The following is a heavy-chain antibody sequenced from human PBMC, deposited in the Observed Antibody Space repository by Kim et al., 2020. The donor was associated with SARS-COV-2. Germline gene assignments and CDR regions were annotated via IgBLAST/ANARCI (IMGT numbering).Heavy chain of an antibody. D-gene: IGHD3-10*01. J-gene: IGHJ1*01. Sequence: SETLSLTCAVYGGSFSGYYWSWIRLPPGKGLEWIGEINHSGRTNYNPSLKSRVTISVDTSKNQFSLKLTSVTAADAALYFCARRLSNTSGWGSHYCDLWGQGILVTVSS. V-gene: IGHV4-34*01. CDR3: ARRLSNTSGWGSHYCDL. CDR2: INHSGRT. CDR1: GGSFSGYY.